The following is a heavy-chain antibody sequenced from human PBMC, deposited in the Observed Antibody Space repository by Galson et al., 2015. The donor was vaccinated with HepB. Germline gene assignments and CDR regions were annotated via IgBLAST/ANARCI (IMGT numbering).Heavy chain of an antibody. Sequence: SLRLSCAASGFTFSNAWMSWVRQAPGKGLEWVGRIKSKTDGGTTDYAAPVKGRFTISRDDSKNTLYLQMNSLKTEDTAVYYCTTDIVLVVYGLADYWCQGTLVTVSS. J-gene: IGHJ4*02. CDR1: GFTFSNAW. CDR3: TTDIVLVVYGLADY. V-gene: IGHV3-15*01. D-gene: IGHD2-8*02. CDR2: IKSKTDGGTT.